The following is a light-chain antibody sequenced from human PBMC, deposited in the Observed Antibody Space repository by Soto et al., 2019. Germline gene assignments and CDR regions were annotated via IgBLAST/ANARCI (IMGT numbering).Light chain of an antibody. CDR2: DVS. J-gene: IGLJ1*01. CDR3: CSYADTYSYV. CDR1: SSDVGAYNY. V-gene: IGLV2-11*01. Sequence: QSVLTQPRSVSGSPGQSVTISCTGTSSDVGAYNYVSWYQQHPGKAPKLMTYDVSKRPSGVPDRFSGSKSGNTASLTISVLQAEDEADYYCCSYADTYSYVLGKGTKVTVL.